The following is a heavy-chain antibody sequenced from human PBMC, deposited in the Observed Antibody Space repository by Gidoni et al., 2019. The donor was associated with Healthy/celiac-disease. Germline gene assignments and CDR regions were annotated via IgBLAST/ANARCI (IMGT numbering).Heavy chain of an antibody. D-gene: IGHD6-19*01. V-gene: IGHV3-30-3*01. CDR3: ASVGIAVAGTFDY. CDR1: GFTFSSYA. Sequence: QVQLVESGGGVVQPGRSLRLSCAASGFTFSSYAMHWVRQAPGKGLEWVAVISYDGSKKYYADSVKGRFTISRDNSKNTLYLQMNSLRAEDTAVYYCASVGIAVAGTFDYWGQGTLVTVSS. CDR2: ISYDGSKK. J-gene: IGHJ4*02.